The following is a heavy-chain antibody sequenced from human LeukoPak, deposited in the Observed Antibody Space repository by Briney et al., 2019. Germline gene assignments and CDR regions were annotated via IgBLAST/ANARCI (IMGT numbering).Heavy chain of an antibody. V-gene: IGHV3-21*01. J-gene: IGHJ4*02. CDR3: ASQAYYDILTGPDY. Sequence: PGGSLRLSCAASGFTFSSYSMNWVRQAPGKGLEWVSSISSSSSYIYYADSVKGRFTISRDNAKNSLYLQMNSLRAEDTAVYHCASQAYYDILTGPDYWGQGTLVTVSS. CDR1: GFTFSSYS. CDR2: ISSSSSYI. D-gene: IGHD3-9*01.